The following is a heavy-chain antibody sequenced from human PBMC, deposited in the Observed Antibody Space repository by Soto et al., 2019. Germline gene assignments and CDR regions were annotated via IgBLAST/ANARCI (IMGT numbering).Heavy chain of an antibody. CDR2: ISAYNGNT. CDR3: ARRHSSGWYAHFDY. Sequence: QVQLVQSGAEVKKPGASVKVSCKASGYTFTSYGISWVRQAPGQELEWMGWISAYNGNTNYAQKRQGRVTMTTDTSTSTAYMGLRSLRSDDTAVYCCARRHSSGWYAHFDYWGQGTLVTVSS. D-gene: IGHD6-19*01. V-gene: IGHV1-18*01. CDR1: GYTFTSYG. J-gene: IGHJ4*02.